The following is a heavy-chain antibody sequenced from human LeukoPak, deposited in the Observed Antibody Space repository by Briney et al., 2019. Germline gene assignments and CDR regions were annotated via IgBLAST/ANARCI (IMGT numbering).Heavy chain of an antibody. CDR2: IYYTGSI. D-gene: IGHD4-17*01. J-gene: IGHJ3*02. CDR1: GGSISSSTYY. V-gene: IGHV4-39*01. CDR3: ASRSGAPNAFAI. Sequence: PSETLSHTRILSGGSISSSTYYWGWVRQPPGRGREWIESIYYTGSIYYNPSLKRRFTISVAPSKNPFPLRWSSFTATDPAVYYCASRSGAPNAFAIWGQGTEVTFSS.